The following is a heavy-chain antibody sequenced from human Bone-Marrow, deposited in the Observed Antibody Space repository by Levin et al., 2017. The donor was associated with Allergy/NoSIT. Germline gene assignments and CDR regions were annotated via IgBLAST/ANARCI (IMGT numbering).Heavy chain of an antibody. CDR2: IKSKSDGGTA. J-gene: IGHJ6*02. V-gene: IGHV3-15*01. D-gene: IGHD4-11*01. CDR3: TTGFTTIKSYYSGMEV. CDR1: GFTFSNAW. Sequence: GESLKISCAASGFTFSNAWMTWVRQAPGKGLEWVGRIKSKSDGGTADYAAPVRGRITFSRDDSKNTLYLEMNSLKTEDTAVYYCTTGFTTIKSYYSGMEVWGQGTTVTVSS.